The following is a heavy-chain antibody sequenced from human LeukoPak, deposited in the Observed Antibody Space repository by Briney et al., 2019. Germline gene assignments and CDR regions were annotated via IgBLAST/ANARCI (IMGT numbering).Heavy chain of an antibody. J-gene: IGHJ5*02. CDR2: IWCDGSNK. V-gene: IGHV3-33*01. CDR3: ARDVGSYSRPLNWFDP. Sequence: GRSLRLSCAASGFTFSSYGMHWVRQAPGKGLEWVAVIWCDGSNKYYADSVKGRFTISRDNSKNTLYLQMNSLRAEDTAVYYCARDVGSYSRPLNWFDPWGQGTLVTVSS. CDR1: GFTFSSYG. D-gene: IGHD6-13*01.